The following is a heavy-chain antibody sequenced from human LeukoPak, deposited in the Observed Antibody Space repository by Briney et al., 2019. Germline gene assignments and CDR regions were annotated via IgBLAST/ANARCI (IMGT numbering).Heavy chain of an antibody. CDR2: IYYSGST. J-gene: IGHJ4*02. Sequence: SETLSLTFTVSGGSISSSSYYWGWIRQPPGKGLEWITSIYYSGSTYSNPSLRSRLTISVDTSKNQFSLKVTSVSAADTAVYYCARGRFRSTWYFDFWGQGVLVTVSS. D-gene: IGHD6-13*01. CDR3: ARGRFRSTWYFDF. V-gene: IGHV4-39*07. CDR1: GGSISSSSYY.